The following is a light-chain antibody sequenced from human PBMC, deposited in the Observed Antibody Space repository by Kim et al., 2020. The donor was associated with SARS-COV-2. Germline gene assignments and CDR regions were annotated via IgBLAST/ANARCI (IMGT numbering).Light chain of an antibody. J-gene: IGLJ3*02. CDR1: SSDVGGYNY. CDR3: SSYTSSSTWV. Sequence: PGQSITISCTGTSSDVGGYNYVSWYQQHPGKAPKLMIYDVSNRPSGVSNRFSGSKSGNAASLTISGLQAEDEADYYCSSYTSSSTWVFGGGTKLTVL. CDR2: DVS. V-gene: IGLV2-14*03.